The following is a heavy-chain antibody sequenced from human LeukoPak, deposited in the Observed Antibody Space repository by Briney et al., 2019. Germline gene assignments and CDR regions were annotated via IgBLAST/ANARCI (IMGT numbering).Heavy chain of an antibody. V-gene: IGHV3-66*01. CDR2: IYSGGST. CDR3: ARFGYCSGGTCRRTWFDP. J-gene: IGHJ5*02. D-gene: IGHD2-15*01. Sequence: GGSLRLSCAASGFTVSSNYMSWVRQAPGKGLEWVSVIYSGGSTLYTDSVRGRFIISSDNSKNTLYLQMNSLRAEDTAVHYCARFGYCSGGTCRRTWFDPWGQGTLVTVSS. CDR1: GFTVSSNY.